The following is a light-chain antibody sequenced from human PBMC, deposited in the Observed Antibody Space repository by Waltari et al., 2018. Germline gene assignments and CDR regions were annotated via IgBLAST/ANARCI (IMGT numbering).Light chain of an antibody. CDR2: WAS. J-gene: IGKJ2*01. Sequence: LWIYNFKNDLSWYQQKPGQPPKLLIYWASTRESGVPDRFSGSGSGTDFTLTISGLQAEDVAVYYCQQYYSTPPTFGQGTKLMIK. CDR1: LWIYNFKND. V-gene: IGKV4-1*01. CDR3: QQYYSTPPT.